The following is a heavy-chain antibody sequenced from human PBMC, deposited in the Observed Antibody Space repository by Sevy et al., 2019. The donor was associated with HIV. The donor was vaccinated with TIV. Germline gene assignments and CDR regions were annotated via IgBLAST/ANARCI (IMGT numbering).Heavy chain of an antibody. Sequence: GGSLRLSCAGSGFTFSSYAMNWVRQAPGKGLEWVSAISGNGGSTFYADSVKGRFSIPRDNSKNTLYLQMNSLRAEDTAIYYCAKDLLIVVGEGMDVWGQGTTVTVSS. J-gene: IGHJ6*02. D-gene: IGHD2-2*01. CDR3: AKDLLIVVGEGMDV. CDR1: GFTFSSYA. V-gene: IGHV3-23*01. CDR2: ISGNGGST.